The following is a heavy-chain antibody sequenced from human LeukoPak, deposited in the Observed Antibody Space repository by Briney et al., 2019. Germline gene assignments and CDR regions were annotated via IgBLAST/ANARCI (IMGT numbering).Heavy chain of an antibody. Sequence: SETLSLTCTVSGGSISSSNYYWGWIGQPPGKGLEWIGSIYYSGSTYYNPSLKSRVTISVDTSKRQFSLKLNSVTAADTAVYYCARHSSMTTVLLDYWGQGTLVTVSS. CDR2: IYYSGST. V-gene: IGHV4-39*01. CDR3: ARHSSMTTVLLDY. J-gene: IGHJ4*02. D-gene: IGHD4-17*01. CDR1: GGSISSSNYY.